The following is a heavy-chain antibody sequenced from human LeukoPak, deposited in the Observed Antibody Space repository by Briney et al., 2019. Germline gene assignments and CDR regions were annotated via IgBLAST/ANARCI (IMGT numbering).Heavy chain of an antibody. J-gene: IGHJ6*03. Sequence: SGPALVKPTQTLTLTCTFSGFSLSTTGMCVSWIRQPPAKALEWLARIDWDDDKYYSTSLKTRLTISKDTSKNQVVLTMTNMDPVDTATYYCARSQQGIAAAGTVPYYYYYMDVWGKGTTVTVSS. CDR3: ARSQQGIAAAGTVPYYYYYMDV. CDR2: IDWDDDK. V-gene: IGHV2-70*11. D-gene: IGHD6-13*01. CDR1: GFSLSTTGMC.